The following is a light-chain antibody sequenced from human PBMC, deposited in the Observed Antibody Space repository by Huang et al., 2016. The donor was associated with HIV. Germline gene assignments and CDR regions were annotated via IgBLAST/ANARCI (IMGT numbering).Light chain of an antibody. J-gene: IGKJ5*01. V-gene: IGKV2-28*01. CDR1: QSLLHSHGYHY. CDR2: LSA. CDR3: MQALQTPRT. Sequence: IVITQSPLSLPVTPGEPASISCRSSQSLLHSHGYHYLDWYRQKPGQAPQLLISLSAIRASEVPDRFSGSGSVTDFTLKISRVEAEDVWIYFCMQALQTPRTFGQGTRLEMK.